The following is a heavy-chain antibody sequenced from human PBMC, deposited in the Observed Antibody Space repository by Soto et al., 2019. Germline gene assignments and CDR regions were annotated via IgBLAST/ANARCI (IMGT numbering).Heavy chain of an antibody. V-gene: IGHV1-46*01. D-gene: IGHD1-26*01. CDR1: GYTFTSYY. CDR3: ASCPYSGSYFSYNWFDP. Sequence: GASVKVSCKASGYTFTSYYMHWVRQAPGQGLEWMGIINPSGGSTSYAQKFQGRVTMTRDTSTSTVYMELSSLRSEDTAVYYCASCPYSGSYFSYNWFDPWGQGTLVTVSS. CDR2: INPSGGST. J-gene: IGHJ5*02.